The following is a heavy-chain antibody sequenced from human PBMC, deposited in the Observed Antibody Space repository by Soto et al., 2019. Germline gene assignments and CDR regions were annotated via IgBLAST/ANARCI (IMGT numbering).Heavy chain of an antibody. CDR2: ISGSGAGT. CDR1: GFAFSTYA. V-gene: IGHV3-23*01. J-gene: IGHJ4*02. Sequence: EVQLLESGGGLVQPGGSLRLSCAASGFAFSTYAMNWVRQAPGKGLEWVSSISGSGAGTYYADSVKGRFTISRDNSKNTLYLQMNSLRAEDAAVYYCAKDRLYGYQPFDSWGRGTLVAVSS. D-gene: IGHD2-2*01. CDR3: AKDRLYGYQPFDS.